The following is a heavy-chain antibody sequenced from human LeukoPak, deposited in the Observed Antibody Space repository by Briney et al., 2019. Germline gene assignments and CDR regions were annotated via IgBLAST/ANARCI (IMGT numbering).Heavy chain of an antibody. CDR2: INTSTSNT. Sequence: ASVKVSCKPSGYTFINYGISWVRQAPGQGLEWMGWINTSTSNTNYAQKFQGRVTMTTDTSTTIVYMDLRSLTSDDKAMYYCARVDSRHRKPNMNGWGKGTTVTVFS. V-gene: IGHV1-18*01. CDR1: GYTFINYG. D-gene: IGHD6-6*01. J-gene: IGHJ6*03. CDR3: ARVDSRHRKPNMNG.